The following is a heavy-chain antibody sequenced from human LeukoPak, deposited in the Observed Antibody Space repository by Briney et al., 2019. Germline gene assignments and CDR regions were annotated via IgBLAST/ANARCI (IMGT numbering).Heavy chain of an antibody. Sequence: GGSLGLSCAASGFTFSNYYMSWVRQAPGKGLEWVAKIKEDGSDKYYVDSLKGRFTISRDNAKNSLYLQMNSLRAEDTAVYYCARDFAFRLDYWGQGTLLTVSS. CDR2: IKEDGSDK. J-gene: IGHJ4*02. CDR3: ARDFAFRLDY. V-gene: IGHV3-7*04. CDR1: GFTFSNYY. D-gene: IGHD3-10*01.